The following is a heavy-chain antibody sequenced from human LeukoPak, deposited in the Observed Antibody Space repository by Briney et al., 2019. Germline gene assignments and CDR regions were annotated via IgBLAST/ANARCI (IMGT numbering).Heavy chain of an antibody. CDR1: GYTFTGYY. V-gene: IGHV1-2*02. CDR2: INPNGGGT. J-gene: IGHJ6*02. D-gene: IGHD3-9*01. Sequence: ASVKVSCKASGYTFTGYYMHWVRQAPGQGLEWMGWINPNGGGTNYAQKFQGRVTMTRDTSISTAYMELSRLRSDDTAVYYCARVLRYFEGYYYGMDVWGQGTTVTVSS. CDR3: ARVLRYFEGYYYGMDV.